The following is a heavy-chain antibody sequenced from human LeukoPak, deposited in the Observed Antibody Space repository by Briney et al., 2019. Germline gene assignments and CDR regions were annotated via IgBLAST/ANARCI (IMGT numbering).Heavy chain of an antibody. D-gene: IGHD4-17*01. J-gene: IGHJ4*02. V-gene: IGHV3-9*01. CDR3: AKGRDYGAIDD. CDR1: GFLFDDYA. Sequence: GGSLRLSCAASGFLFDDYAMHWVRQAPGKGLEWISGISWNSGSIDYAGSVKGRFTISRDNDKNSLYLQMNSLRPEDTALYYCAKGRDYGAIDDWGQGTLVTVSS. CDR2: ISWNSGSI.